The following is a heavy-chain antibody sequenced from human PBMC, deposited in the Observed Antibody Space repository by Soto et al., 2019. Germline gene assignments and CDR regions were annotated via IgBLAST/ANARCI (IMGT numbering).Heavy chain of an antibody. Sequence: SVKVSCTASGGTFSSYAISWVRQAPGQGLEWMGGIIPIFGTANYAQKFQGRVTITADESTSTAYMELSSLRSEDTAVYYCARDREDDSSGYYYPLGYWGQGTLVTVS. CDR1: GGTFSSYA. CDR2: IIPIFGTA. CDR3: ARDREDDSSGYYYPLGY. J-gene: IGHJ4*02. D-gene: IGHD3-22*01. V-gene: IGHV1-69*13.